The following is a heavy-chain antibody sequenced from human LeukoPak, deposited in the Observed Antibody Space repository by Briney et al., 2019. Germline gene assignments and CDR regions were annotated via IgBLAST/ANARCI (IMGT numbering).Heavy chain of an antibody. V-gene: IGHV1-46*01. CDR3: ARDRLPGLLDSSGYTLDY. J-gene: IGHJ4*02. Sequence: GASVKVSCKASGYTFTSYYMHWVRQAPGQGLEWMGIINPSGGSTSYAQKFQGRVTMTRDTSTSTVYMELSSLRSEDTAVYYCARDRLPGLLDSSGYTLDYWGQGTLVTVSS. D-gene: IGHD3-22*01. CDR2: INPSGGST. CDR1: GYTFTSYY.